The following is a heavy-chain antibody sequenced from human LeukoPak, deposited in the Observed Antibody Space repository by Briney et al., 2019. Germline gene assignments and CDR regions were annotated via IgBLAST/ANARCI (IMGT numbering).Heavy chain of an antibody. V-gene: IGHV4-39*07. J-gene: IGHJ4*02. CDR2: LYYSGST. Sequence: SETLSLTCTVSGGSISSSRYYWGWIRQPPGKGLEWIGSLYYSGSTLYNPSLKTRVTISVDTSKNQISLKLSSVTVADTAVYYCARTYFYDSSGPYYWGQGTLVTVSS. CDR1: GGSISSSRYY. CDR3: ARTYFYDSSGPYY. D-gene: IGHD3-22*01.